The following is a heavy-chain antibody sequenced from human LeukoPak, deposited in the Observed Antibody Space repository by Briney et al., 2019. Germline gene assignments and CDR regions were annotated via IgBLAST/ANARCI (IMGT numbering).Heavy chain of an antibody. CDR1: GYTFTSYY. Sequence: ASVKASCKASGYTFTSYYMHWVRQAPGQGLEWMGIINPSGGSTSYAQKFQGRVTMTRDTSTSTVYMELSSLRSEDTAVYYCARDSSGYYYLDYWGQGTLVTVSS. D-gene: IGHD3-22*01. J-gene: IGHJ4*02. CDR2: INPSGGST. CDR3: ARDSSGYYYLDY. V-gene: IGHV1-46*01.